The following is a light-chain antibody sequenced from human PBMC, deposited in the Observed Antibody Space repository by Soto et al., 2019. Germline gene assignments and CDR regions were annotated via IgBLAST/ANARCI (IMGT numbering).Light chain of an antibody. CDR1: KRVSSD. J-gene: IGKJ4*01. CDR3: QEYNKCPLS. CDR2: HTS. V-gene: IGKV3-15*01. Sequence: ELVMTQSPATLSVSPGERATLSCRVGKRVSSDLVRYQQKSGQAPRLHIYHTSTRATGIPARISGSGSGTEFTLTIGSQQSEDSAVYHCQEYNKCPLSFGGGTTVDI.